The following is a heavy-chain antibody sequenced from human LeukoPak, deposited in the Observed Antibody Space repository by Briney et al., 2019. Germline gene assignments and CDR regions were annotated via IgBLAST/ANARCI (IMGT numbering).Heavy chain of an antibody. D-gene: IGHD6-13*01. CDR2: IKSKTDGGTT. CDR3: TTDRAAGNSRVVY. V-gene: IGHV3-15*01. J-gene: IGHJ4*02. CDR1: GSTFSNAW. Sequence: PGGSLRLSCAASGSTFSNAWMSWVRQAPGKGLEWVGRIKSKTDGGTTDYAAPVKGRFTISRDDSKNTLYLQMNSLKTEDTAVYYCTTDRAAGNSRVVYWGQGTLVTVSS.